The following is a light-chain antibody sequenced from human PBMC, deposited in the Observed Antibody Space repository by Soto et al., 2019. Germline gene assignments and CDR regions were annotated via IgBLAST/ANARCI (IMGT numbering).Light chain of an antibody. CDR1: SGHSSYA. CDR2: LNSDGSH. V-gene: IGLV4-69*01. CDR3: QTWSTGIRV. J-gene: IGLJ7*01. Sequence: QPVLTQSPSASASLGASVKLTCTLSSGHSSYAIAWHHQQPEKGPRYLMKLNSDGSHSKGDGIPDRFSGSSSGTERYLTISSLQSEDEADYYCQTWSTGIRVFGGGTQLTVL.